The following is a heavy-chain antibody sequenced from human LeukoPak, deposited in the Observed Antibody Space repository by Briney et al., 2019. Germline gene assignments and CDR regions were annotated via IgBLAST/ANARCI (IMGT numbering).Heavy chain of an antibody. J-gene: IGHJ5*02. D-gene: IGHD1-7*01. CDR1: GDSISIYH. CDR2: IYTSGNT. Sequence: PSETLSLTCTVSGDSISIYHWSWIRHPAGKALEWIGRIYTSGNTKYNPSLKSRVTMSLDTSKNQFSLKLNSVTAADTAVYYCARGGVPGLVGTKVRRPWFDPWGQGTLVTVSS. V-gene: IGHV4-4*07. CDR3: ARGGVPGLVGTKVRRPWFDP.